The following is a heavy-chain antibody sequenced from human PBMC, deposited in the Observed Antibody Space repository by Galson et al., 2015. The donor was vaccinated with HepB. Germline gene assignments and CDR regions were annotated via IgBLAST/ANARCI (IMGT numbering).Heavy chain of an antibody. V-gene: IGHV6-1*01. J-gene: IGHJ4*02. CDR3: ARGRGSGYTYYDY. Sequence: CAISGDSVSSNSAAWNWIRQSPSRGLEWLGRTCYRSKWYNDYAVSVKSRVTISVDTSKNQLSLKLSSVTAADTAVYYCARGRGSGYTYYDYWGQGTLVTVSS. CDR1: GDSVSSNSAA. CDR2: TCYRSKWYN. D-gene: IGHD5-12*01.